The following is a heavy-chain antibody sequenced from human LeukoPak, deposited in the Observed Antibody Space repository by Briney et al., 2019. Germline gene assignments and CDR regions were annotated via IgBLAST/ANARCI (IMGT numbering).Heavy chain of an antibody. CDR2: ISAYNGNT. V-gene: IGHV1-18*01. D-gene: IGHD3-10*01. CDR3: ATGTYYYGSGSYFPSDY. CDR1: GYTFTSYG. Sequence: ASVKVSCKASGYTFTSYGISWVRQAPGQGLEWMGWISAYNGNTNYAQKLQGRVTMTEDTSTDTAYMELSSLRSEDTAVYYCATGTYYYGSGSYFPSDYWGQGTLVTVSS. J-gene: IGHJ4*02.